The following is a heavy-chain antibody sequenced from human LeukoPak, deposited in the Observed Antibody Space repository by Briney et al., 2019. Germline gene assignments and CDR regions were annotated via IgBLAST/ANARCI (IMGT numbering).Heavy chain of an antibody. D-gene: IGHD3-22*01. J-gene: IGHJ4*02. CDR1: GFSLTTSGVG. CDR2: IYWNDHK. Sequence: SGPALVKPTQTLTLTCTISGFSLTTSGVGVGWIRQPPGKALEWLALIYWNDHKPYSPALRSRLTVTKDTSKNQVVLTMTNTDPVDTATYYCAHSYDTGGNYYSRFDNWGQGTLVTVSS. CDR3: AHSYDTGGNYYSRFDN. V-gene: IGHV2-5*01.